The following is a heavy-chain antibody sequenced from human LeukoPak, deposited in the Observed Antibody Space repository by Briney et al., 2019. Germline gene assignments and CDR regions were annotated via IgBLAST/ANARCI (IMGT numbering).Heavy chain of an antibody. CDR3: MSAHGY. CDR2: ILPAGKES. CDR1: GFTFSIYA. Sequence: GGSLRLSCAASGFTFSIYAMTWVRQAPGKGLEWVATILPAGKESYRVESVKGRFTVSRDNAKNLLFLQMNSLRADDTAVYYCMSAHGYWGQGTLVTVSS. V-gene: IGHV3-7*01. J-gene: IGHJ4*02.